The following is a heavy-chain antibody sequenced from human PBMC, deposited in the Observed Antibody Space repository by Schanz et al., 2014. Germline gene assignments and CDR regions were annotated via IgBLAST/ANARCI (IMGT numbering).Heavy chain of an antibody. CDR1: GGPISSGGYY. J-gene: IGHJ6*02. CDR3: ARDSLRGATGGYGMDV. Sequence: QVQLQESGPGLVKPSQTLSLTCTVSGGPISSGGYYWSWIRQHPGKGLEWIGYIYYSGSTYYNPSLKSRVTISVDTSKNQFSLKLSSVTAADTAVYYCARDSLRGATGGYGMDVWGQGTTVTVSS. V-gene: IGHV4-31*03. D-gene: IGHD2-8*02. CDR2: IYYSGST.